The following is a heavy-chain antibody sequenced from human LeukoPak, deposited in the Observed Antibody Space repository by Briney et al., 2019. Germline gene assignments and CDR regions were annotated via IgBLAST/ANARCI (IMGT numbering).Heavy chain of an antibody. V-gene: IGHV4-38-2*02. Sequence: SETLSLTCTVSGYSITSGYYWGWIRQHPGKGLEWIGSIYHSGSTYYNPSLKSRVTISVDTSKNQFSPKLSSVTAADTAVYYCARVGYGDGEYYFDYWGQGTLVTVSS. D-gene: IGHD4-17*01. J-gene: IGHJ4*02. CDR2: IYHSGST. CDR1: GYSITSGYY. CDR3: ARVGYGDGEYYFDY.